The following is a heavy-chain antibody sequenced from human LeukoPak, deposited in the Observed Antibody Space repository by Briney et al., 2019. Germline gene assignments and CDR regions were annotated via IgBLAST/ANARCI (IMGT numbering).Heavy chain of an antibody. CDR1: GDSISSGIYY. J-gene: IGHJ4*02. CDR3: ARRGNSLDY. CDR2: IYFNGGST. D-gene: IGHD4-23*01. V-gene: IGHV4-39*07. Sequence: SETLSLTCTVSGDSISSGIYYWGWIRQPPGKGLEWIGSIYFNGGSTYYNPSLKSRATISIDTSKNQFSLKLSSVTAADTAVYYCARRGNSLDYWGQGTLVTVSS.